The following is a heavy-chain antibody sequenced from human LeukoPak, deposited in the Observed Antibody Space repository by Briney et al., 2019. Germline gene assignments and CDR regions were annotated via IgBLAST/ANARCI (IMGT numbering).Heavy chain of an antibody. Sequence: PSETLSLTCTVSGGSISSYYWSWIRQPPGKGLEWIGYIYHSGSTNYNPSLKSRVTISIDTSKNQISLKLSSVTAADTAVYYCARGGSSSTDSNFDYWGQGTLVTVSS. CDR1: GGSISSYY. CDR3: ARGGSSSTDSNFDY. D-gene: IGHD6-6*01. V-gene: IGHV4-59*01. J-gene: IGHJ4*02. CDR2: IYHSGST.